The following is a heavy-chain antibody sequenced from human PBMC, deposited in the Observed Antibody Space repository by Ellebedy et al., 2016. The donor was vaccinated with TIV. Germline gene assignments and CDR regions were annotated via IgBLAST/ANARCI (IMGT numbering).Heavy chain of an antibody. Sequence: GESLKISCAASGFSFSSYWMTLVRQAPGKGLEFVANIKEDGSVTNYVDSVKVRFTISRDNAKNSLYLQMNGLRAEDTAVYYCARDPAYSAFDIWGQGTMVTVSS. CDR1: GFSFSSYW. CDR2: IKEDGSVT. J-gene: IGHJ3*02. CDR3: ARDPAYSAFDI. V-gene: IGHV3-7*01. D-gene: IGHD2-15*01.